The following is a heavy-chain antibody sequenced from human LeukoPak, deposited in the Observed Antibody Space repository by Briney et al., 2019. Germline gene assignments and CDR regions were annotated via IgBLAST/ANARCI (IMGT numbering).Heavy chain of an antibody. CDR1: GFSLSSYS. V-gene: IGHV3-21*01. D-gene: IGHD1-26*01. CDR2: ISSVISYI. CDR3: TKVARLGWELLSYYFDS. J-gene: IGHJ4*02. Sequence: PGGSLRLSCAASGFSLSSYSMNWVRQAPGKGLEWVSSISSVISYIYYADSLKGRFTISIDKSKNTLYLQMNSLRAEDPAVYYCTKVARLGWELLSYYFDSWGQGTLVTVSS.